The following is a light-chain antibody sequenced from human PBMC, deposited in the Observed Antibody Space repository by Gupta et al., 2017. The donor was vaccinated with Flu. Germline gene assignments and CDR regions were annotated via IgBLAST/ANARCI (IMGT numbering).Light chain of an antibody. V-gene: IGKV1-8*01. CDR2: AAS. Sequence: AIRMTQSRSSFSESTGDRVTITFRASQGISSYIAWYQQKPGKAPKLLICAASTLQSGGPSMFSGSGCGTDLTLTISCRQSEVFATYYWQQYDSYPPGIFGQGTKLEIK. J-gene: IGKJ2*01. CDR3: QQYDSYPPGI. CDR1: QGISSY.